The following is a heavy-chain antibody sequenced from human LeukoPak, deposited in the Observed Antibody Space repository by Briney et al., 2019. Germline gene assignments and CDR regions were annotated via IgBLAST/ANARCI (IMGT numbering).Heavy chain of an antibody. V-gene: IGHV3-48*04. CDR2: ISSSGSTI. CDR1: GFTVGSNS. Sequence: PGGSLRLSCTVSGFTVGSNSMNWVRQAPGKGLEWVSYISSSGSTIYYADSVKGRFTISRDNAKNSLYLQMNSLRAEDTAVYYCAELGITMIGGVWGKGTTVTISS. D-gene: IGHD3-10*02. J-gene: IGHJ6*04. CDR3: AELGITMIGGV.